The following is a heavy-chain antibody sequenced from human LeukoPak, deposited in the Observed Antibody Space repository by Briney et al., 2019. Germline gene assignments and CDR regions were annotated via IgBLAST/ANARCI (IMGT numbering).Heavy chain of an antibody. CDR3: ARGRRDGYNTPYFDY. V-gene: IGHV1-46*01. CDR1: GYTFTSYY. Sequence: ASVKVSCKASGYTFTSYYMHWVRQAPGQGLEWMGIINPSGGSTSYAQKFQGRVTMNRDTSTSTVYMELSSLRSEDTAVYYCARGRRDGYNTPYFDYWGQGTLVTVSS. CDR2: INPSGGST. D-gene: IGHD5-24*01. J-gene: IGHJ4*02.